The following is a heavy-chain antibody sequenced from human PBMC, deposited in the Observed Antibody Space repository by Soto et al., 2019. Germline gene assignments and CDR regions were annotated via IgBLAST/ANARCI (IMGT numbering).Heavy chain of an antibody. Sequence: EVQLVDSGGGLVQPGGSLRLSCAASGFIFSNYVMSWVRQAPGKGLEWVSSISDSGGTSYYADSVKGRFTISRDNSTNTLYLQMTSLRAEDTAIYYCAKRPRALLTFDYWGQGTLVTVSS. CDR2: ISDSGGTS. J-gene: IGHJ4*02. CDR1: GFIFSNYV. CDR3: AKRPRALLTFDY. D-gene: IGHD1-26*01. V-gene: IGHV3-23*04.